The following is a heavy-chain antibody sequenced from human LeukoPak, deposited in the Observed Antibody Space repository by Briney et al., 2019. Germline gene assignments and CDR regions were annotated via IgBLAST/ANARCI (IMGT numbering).Heavy chain of an antibody. D-gene: IGHD3-22*01. CDR1: GGSLSSSSYY. CDR2: IYYSGST. Sequence: SETLSLTCTVSGGSLSSSSYYWGWIRQPPGKGLEWIGSIYYSGSTYYNPSLKSRVTISVDTSKNQFSLKLSSVTAADTAVYYCAREFYDSSGYIMVYYFDYWGQGTLVTVSS. CDR3: AREFYDSSGYIMVYYFDY. V-gene: IGHV4-39*07. J-gene: IGHJ4*02.